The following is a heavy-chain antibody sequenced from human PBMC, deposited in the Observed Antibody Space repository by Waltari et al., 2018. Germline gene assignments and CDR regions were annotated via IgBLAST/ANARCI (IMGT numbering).Heavy chain of an antibody. Sequence: QVQLVQSGAEVKKPGASVKVSCKASGYTFTGYYMHWVRLAAGQGPEWMGWMNPDNGNTGFAQKFQGRVTMTRDTSMTTAYMELSSLRSDDTAVYYCARAPRNWGFDFWGQGTLVIVSS. V-gene: IGHV1-8*02. CDR1: GYTFTGYY. J-gene: IGHJ4*02. CDR3: ARAPRNWGFDF. D-gene: IGHD7-27*01. CDR2: MNPDNGNT.